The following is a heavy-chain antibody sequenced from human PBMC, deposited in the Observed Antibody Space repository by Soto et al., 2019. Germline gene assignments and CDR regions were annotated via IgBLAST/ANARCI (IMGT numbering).Heavy chain of an antibody. D-gene: IGHD3-10*01. Sequence: GASVKVSCNASGGTFSSYAISWVRQAPGQGLEWMGEIIPIFGTANYAQNFQGRVTIPADESTSTSYMDLSSVRSEDTAVYYWARGVSTMLVLVWIGYFQHWVQGTLVTVSS. J-gene: IGHJ1*01. CDR1: GGTFSSYA. V-gene: IGHV1-69*13. CDR2: IIPIFGTA. CDR3: ARGVSTMLVLVWIGYFQH.